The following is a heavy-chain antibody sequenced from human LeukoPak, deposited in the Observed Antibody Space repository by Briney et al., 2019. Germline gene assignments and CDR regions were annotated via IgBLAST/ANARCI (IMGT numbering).Heavy chain of an antibody. Sequence: ASVKVSCKASGYTFTSYDINWVRQATGQGLEWMGWMNPNSGNTSYAQKFQGRVTMTRDTSTSTVYMELSSLRSEDTAVYYCARDTLGAAIVVVVAAAVFDYWGQGTLVTVSS. CDR1: GYTFTSYD. V-gene: IGHV1-8*01. D-gene: IGHD2-15*01. CDR3: ARDTLGAAIVVVVAAAVFDY. J-gene: IGHJ4*02. CDR2: MNPNSGNT.